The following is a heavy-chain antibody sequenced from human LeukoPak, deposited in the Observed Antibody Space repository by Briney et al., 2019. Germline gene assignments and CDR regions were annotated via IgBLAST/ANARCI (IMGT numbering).Heavy chain of an antibody. CDR2: ISGSGGST. CDR1: GFTFSSYA. V-gene: IGHV3-23*01. CDR3: AKDRFTYYYDSSGYGGVDY. D-gene: IGHD3-22*01. Sequence: PGGSLRLSCAASGFTFSSYAMSWVRQAPGKGLEWVSAISGSGGSTYYADSVKGRFTISRDNSKNTLYLQMSSLRAEDTAVYYCAKDRFTYYYDSSGYGGVDYWGQGTLVTVSS. J-gene: IGHJ4*02.